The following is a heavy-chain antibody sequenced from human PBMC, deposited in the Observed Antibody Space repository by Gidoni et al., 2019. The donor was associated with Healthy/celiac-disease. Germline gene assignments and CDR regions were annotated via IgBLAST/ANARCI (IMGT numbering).Heavy chain of an antibody. D-gene: IGHD3-10*01. CDR2: IYSGGST. V-gene: IGHV3-66*02. CDR3: ARADYYGSGRFAFDI. CDR1: GFTVSSNY. J-gene: IGHJ3*02. Sequence: EVQLVESGGGLVQPGGSLRLSCAASGFTVSSNYMSWVRQAPGKGLEWVSVIYSGGSTYYADSVKGRFTISRDNSKNTLYLQMNSLRAEDTAVYYCARADYYGSGRFAFDIWGQGTMVTVSS.